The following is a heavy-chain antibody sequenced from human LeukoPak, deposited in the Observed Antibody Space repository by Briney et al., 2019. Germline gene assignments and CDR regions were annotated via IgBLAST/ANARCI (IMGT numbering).Heavy chain of an antibody. J-gene: IGHJ4*02. D-gene: IGHD3-22*01. CDR1: GFAFSTYT. Sequence: GGSLMLSCAASGFAFSTYTMHWVRQAPGKGLEYVSAISSNGGSTSYANSVKDRFTISRDNSRRSLYLQMGSLRVEDMGVYYCASSYDSSGYTPFDYWGQGTLVTVSS. CDR2: ISSNGGST. CDR3: ASSYDSSGYTPFDY. V-gene: IGHV3-64*01.